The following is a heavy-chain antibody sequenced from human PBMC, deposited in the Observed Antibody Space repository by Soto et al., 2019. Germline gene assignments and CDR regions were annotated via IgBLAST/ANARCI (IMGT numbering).Heavy chain of an antibody. CDR3: ARDQSLYYDILTGTFDY. V-gene: IGHV3-7*01. CDR2: IKQDGSEK. J-gene: IGHJ4*02. CDR1: GFTFSSYW. Sequence: PGGSLRLSCAASGFTFSSYWMSWVRQAPGKGLEWVANIKQDGSEKYYVDSVKGRFTISRDNAKNSLYLQMNSLGAEDTAVYYCARDQSLYYDILTGTFDYWGQGTLVTVSS. D-gene: IGHD3-9*01.